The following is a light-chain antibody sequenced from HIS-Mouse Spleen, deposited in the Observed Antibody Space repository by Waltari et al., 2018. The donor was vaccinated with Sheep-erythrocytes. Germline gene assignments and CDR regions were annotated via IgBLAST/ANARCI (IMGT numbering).Light chain of an antibody. CDR1: SSECGGYNY. CDR2: DVS. V-gene: IGLV2-11*01. Sequence: QSALTQPRSVSGSPGQAVTISCTGTSSECGGYNYCPWYQQHPGKAPKLMIYDVSKRPSGVPDRFSGSKSGNTASLTISGLQAEDEADYYCCSYAGSYNHVFATGTKVTVL. J-gene: IGLJ1*01. CDR3: CSYAGSYNHV.